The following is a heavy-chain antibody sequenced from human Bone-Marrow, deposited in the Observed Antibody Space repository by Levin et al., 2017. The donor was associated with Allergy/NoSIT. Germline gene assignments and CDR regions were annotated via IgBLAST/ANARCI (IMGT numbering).Heavy chain of an antibody. CDR1: GFSLSTSKMR. CDR3: ARDIAPGDTGFDY. CDR2: IGWDDDK. Sequence: SGPTLVKPTQTLTLTCTFSGFSLSTSKMRVSWVRQPPGKALEWLARIGWDDDKFYSTSLKTRLSISKDSSKNQVVLTMTNMDPVDTATYFCARDIAPGDTGFDYWGQGTLVTVSS. J-gene: IGHJ4*02. V-gene: IGHV2-70*04. D-gene: IGHD6-13*01.